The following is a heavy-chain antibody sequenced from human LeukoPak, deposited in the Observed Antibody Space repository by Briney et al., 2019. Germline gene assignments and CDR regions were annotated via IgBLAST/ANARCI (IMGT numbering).Heavy chain of an antibody. CDR2: FYCSGST. CDR1: GGSISSSSYC. V-gene: IGHV4-39*01. Sequence: PSETLSLTCTVSGGSISSSSYCWGWIRQPPGEGLEWIGSFYCSGSTYYNPSLKSRVTISVDTSKNQFSLKLSSVTAADTDVYYCARLRSPVTILYYFDYWGQGTLVTVSS. CDR3: ARLRSPVTILYYFDY. D-gene: IGHD4-17*01. J-gene: IGHJ4*02.